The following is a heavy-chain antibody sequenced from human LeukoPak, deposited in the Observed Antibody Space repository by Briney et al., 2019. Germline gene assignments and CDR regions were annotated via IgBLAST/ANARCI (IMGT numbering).Heavy chain of an antibody. J-gene: IGHJ4*02. CDR2: TYYRSKWYN. CDR3: ARAPYLGMAPSSYYFDY. CDR1: GDSVSSNSAA. V-gene: IGHV6-1*01. Sequence: SQTLSLTCAISGDSVSSNSAAWNWIRQSPSRGLEWLGRTYYRSKWYNDYAVSVKSRITINPDTSKNQFSLQLNSVTPEDTAVYYCARAPYLGMAPSSYYFDYWGQGTLVTVSS. D-gene: IGHD5-24*01.